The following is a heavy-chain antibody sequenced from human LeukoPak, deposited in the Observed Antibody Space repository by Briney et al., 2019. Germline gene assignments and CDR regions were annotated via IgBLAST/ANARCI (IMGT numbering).Heavy chain of an antibody. CDR1: GFRVTNDY. Sequence: HPGGSLRLSCAVSGFRVTNDYMNWVRQAPGKGLEWVSIIYAGGSTYYADSVKGRFTISRDSSKNTLYLQMNSLRAEDTAVYYCAKKFPSETIAAVDYWGQGTLVTVSS. D-gene: IGHD6-13*01. V-gene: IGHV3-66*01. J-gene: IGHJ4*02. CDR3: AKKFPSETIAAVDY. CDR2: IYAGGST.